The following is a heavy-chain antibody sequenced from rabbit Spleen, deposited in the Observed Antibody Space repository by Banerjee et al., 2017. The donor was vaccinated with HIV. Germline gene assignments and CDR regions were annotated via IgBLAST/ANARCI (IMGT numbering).Heavy chain of an antibody. CDR1: GFSFSSSDY. CDR3: ARDTSTSFSTYGMDL. CDR2: IAGGSSGFT. Sequence: QSLEESGGDLVKPGASLTLTCTASGFSFSSSDYMCWVRQAPGKGLEWISCIAGGSSGFTYSATWAKGRFTCSKTSSTTVTLQMTSLTVADTATYFCARDTSTSFSTYGMDLWGQGTLATVS. D-gene: IGHD1-1*01. V-gene: IGHV1S40*01. J-gene: IGHJ6*01.